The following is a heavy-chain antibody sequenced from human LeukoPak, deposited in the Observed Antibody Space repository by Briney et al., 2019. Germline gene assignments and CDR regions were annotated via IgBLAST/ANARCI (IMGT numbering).Heavy chain of an antibody. V-gene: IGHV3-23*01. J-gene: IGHJ3*02. CDR2: ISGSGGST. Sequence: PGGSLRLSCAASGFTFSSYAMSWVRQAPGKGLEWVSAISGSGGSTYYADSVKGRFTISRDNPKNTLYLQMNSLIAEDTAVYYCAKERAAAGTLLDAFDIWGQGTMVTVSS. CDR1: GFTFSSYA. D-gene: IGHD6-13*01. CDR3: AKERAAAGTLLDAFDI.